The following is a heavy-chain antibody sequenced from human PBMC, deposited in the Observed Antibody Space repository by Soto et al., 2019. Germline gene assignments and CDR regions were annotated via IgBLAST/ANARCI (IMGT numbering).Heavy chain of an antibody. J-gene: IGHJ4*02. D-gene: IGHD3-16*02. Sequence: GGSLRLSCAASGFTFNSYGMHWVRQAPGKGLEWVAVISYDGSDKYYADSVKGRSTISRDNSKNTLYLQMNSLRAEDTAVYYCSKDLDGLQGLVDSSFCFDYWGQGTLVTVSS. CDR3: SKDLDGLQGLVDSSFCFDY. CDR2: ISYDGSDK. V-gene: IGHV3-30*18. CDR1: GFTFNSYG.